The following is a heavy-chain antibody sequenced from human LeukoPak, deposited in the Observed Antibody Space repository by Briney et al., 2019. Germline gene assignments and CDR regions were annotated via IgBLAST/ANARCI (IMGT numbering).Heavy chain of an antibody. D-gene: IGHD1-26*01. CDR2: MNPNSGNT. Sequence: ASVKVSCKASGYTFTSYDINWVRQATGQGLEWMGWMNPNSGNTGYAQKFQGRVTMTRNTSISTAYMELSSLRSEDTAVYYCARGLAPDSGSRLRDDYWGQGTLVTVSS. CDR3: ARGLAPDSGSRLRDDY. J-gene: IGHJ4*02. CDR1: GYTFTSYD. V-gene: IGHV1-8*01.